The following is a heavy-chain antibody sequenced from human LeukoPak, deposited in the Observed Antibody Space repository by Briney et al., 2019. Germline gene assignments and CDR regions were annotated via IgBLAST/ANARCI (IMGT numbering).Heavy chain of an antibody. J-gene: IGHJ3*02. CDR2: IRSKAYGGAT. CDR1: GFTFGGYA. V-gene: IGHV3-49*04. Sequence: GGSLRLSCTASGFTFGGYALTWVRQAPGKGLEWVGFIRSKAYGGATEYAASVKGRFTISRDDSKSIAYLQMNGLKTEDTGVYLCTRAFCTSSICYLGAFDIWGQGTMVTVSS. D-gene: IGHD2-2*01. CDR3: TRAFCTSSICYLGAFDI.